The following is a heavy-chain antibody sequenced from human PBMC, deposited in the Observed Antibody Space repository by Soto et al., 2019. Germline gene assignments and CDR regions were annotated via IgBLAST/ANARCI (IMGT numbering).Heavy chain of an antibody. Sequence: ASVKVSCKASGYTFTSYDINWVRQATGQGLEWMGWMNPNSGNTGYAQKFQGRVTMTRNTSISTAYMELSSLRSEDTAVYYCATRYYDILTGHDAFDIWGHGTMVTVS. D-gene: IGHD3-9*01. CDR2: MNPNSGNT. CDR3: ATRYYDILTGHDAFDI. CDR1: GYTFTSYD. J-gene: IGHJ3*02. V-gene: IGHV1-8*01.